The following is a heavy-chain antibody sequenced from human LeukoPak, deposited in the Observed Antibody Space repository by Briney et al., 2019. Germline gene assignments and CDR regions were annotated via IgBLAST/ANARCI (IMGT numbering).Heavy chain of an antibody. V-gene: IGHV4-4*07. Sequence: PSETLSLTCTVSGGSISSYYWSWIRQPAGKGLEWIGRIYTSGSNNYNPSLKSRVTMTVDTSKNQFSLKLSSVTAADTAVYYCARCRGYGDYNYFDYWGQGTLVTVSS. CDR3: ARCRGYGDYNYFDY. D-gene: IGHD4-17*01. J-gene: IGHJ4*02. CDR2: IYTSGSN. CDR1: GGSISSYY.